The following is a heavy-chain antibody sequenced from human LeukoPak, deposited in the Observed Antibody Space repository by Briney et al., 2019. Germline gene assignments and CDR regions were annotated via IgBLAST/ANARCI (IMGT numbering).Heavy chain of an antibody. V-gene: IGHV4-4*07. Sequence: SETLSLTCTVSGCSISSYYWSWIRQPAGKGLEWIGRIYTSGSTNYNPSLKSRVTMSVDTSKNQFSLKLSSVTAADTAVYYCAREGPWGGYDILTGYYDYYYYGMDVWGQGTTVTVSS. J-gene: IGHJ6*02. D-gene: IGHD3-9*01. CDR3: AREGPWGGYDILTGYYDYYYYGMDV. CDR1: GCSISSYY. CDR2: IYTSGST.